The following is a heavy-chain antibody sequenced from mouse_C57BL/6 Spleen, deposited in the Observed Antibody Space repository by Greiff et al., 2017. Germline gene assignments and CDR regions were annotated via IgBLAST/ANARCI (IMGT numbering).Heavy chain of an antibody. Sequence: VQVVESGAELARPGASVKLSCKASGYTFTSYGISWVKQRTGQGLEWIGEIYPRSGNTYYNEKFKGKATLTADKSSSTAYMELRSLTSEDSAVYFCARWDGYEDYWGQGTTLTVSS. J-gene: IGHJ2*01. CDR1: GYTFTSYG. CDR2: IYPRSGNT. CDR3: ARWDGYEDY. V-gene: IGHV1-81*01. D-gene: IGHD2-2*01.